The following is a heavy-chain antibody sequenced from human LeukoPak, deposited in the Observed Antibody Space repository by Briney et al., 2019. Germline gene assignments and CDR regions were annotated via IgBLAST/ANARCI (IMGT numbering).Heavy chain of an antibody. Sequence: GGSLRLSCAASGFTFTSYWIHWVRQAPGKGLVWVSRINTDGSSTTYADSVKGRFTISRDNAKNTLYLHMSSLRAEDTAVYYCARVRDLRYFDWSNTPDAFDIWGQGTMVTVSS. V-gene: IGHV3-74*03. J-gene: IGHJ3*02. CDR3: ARVRDLRYFDWSNTPDAFDI. CDR1: GFTFTSYW. CDR2: INTDGSST. D-gene: IGHD3-9*01.